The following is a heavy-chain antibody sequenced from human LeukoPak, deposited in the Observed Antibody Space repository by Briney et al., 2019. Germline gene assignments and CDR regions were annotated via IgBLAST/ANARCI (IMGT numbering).Heavy chain of an antibody. CDR1: GFTFSSYW. Sequence: GGSLRLSCAASGFTFSSYWMHWVRQAPGKGLVWVSRINSDGSSTSYADSVKGRFTISRDSAKNTLYLQMNSLRAEDTAVYYCAREGSYSSGWYGTIFDYWGQGTLVTVSS. CDR2: INSDGSST. V-gene: IGHV3-74*01. D-gene: IGHD6-19*01. CDR3: AREGSYSSGWYGTIFDY. J-gene: IGHJ4*02.